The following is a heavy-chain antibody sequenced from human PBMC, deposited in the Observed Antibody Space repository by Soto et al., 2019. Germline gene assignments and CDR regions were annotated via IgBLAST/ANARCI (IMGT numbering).Heavy chain of an antibody. CDR3: ARPAATVIFYTGMDV. J-gene: IGHJ6*02. Sequence: GGSRRRSCAPAAFTLSDYAMHWVRQALGSGRLWGAIISLDGRNENYRTSVRAGFTISRDNPKHTLYLQMNSLRADGTAVYYCARPAATVIFYTGMDVWRQVNTVTVSS. CDR2: ISLDGRNE. D-gene: IGHD2-2*01. CDR1: AFTLSDYA. V-gene: IGHV3-30*04.